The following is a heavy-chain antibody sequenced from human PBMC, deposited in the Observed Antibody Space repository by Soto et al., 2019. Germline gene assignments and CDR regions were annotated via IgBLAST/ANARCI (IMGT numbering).Heavy chain of an antibody. CDR3: ARGGVRGTTSRGQVYN. CDR1: GFTFSDYY. D-gene: IGHD1-7*01. Sequence: QVQVVESGGGLVKPGGSLRLSCAASGFTFSDYYMNWIRQAPGKGLEWVSYISSSSDYTKYADSVKGRFTISRDNAKSCLYLQMNSLRAEDTAVYYCARGGVRGTTSRGQVYNWGQGTLVTVSS. V-gene: IGHV3-11*06. CDR2: ISSSSDYT. J-gene: IGHJ4*02.